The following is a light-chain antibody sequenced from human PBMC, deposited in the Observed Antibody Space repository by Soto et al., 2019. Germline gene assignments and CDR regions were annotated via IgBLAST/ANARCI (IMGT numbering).Light chain of an antibody. Sequence: DIVMTQTPLSSPVTLGQPASISCRASQSLVHRDGNTYLSWLQQRPGQPPRLLIYKISNRFSEVPDILSGSGEGTYFPLKISRVEAEDVGVYYCMQTTQVPYTFGQGTKLEIK. CDR2: KIS. V-gene: IGKV2-24*01. CDR3: MQTTQVPYT. J-gene: IGKJ2*01. CDR1: QSLVHRDGNTY.